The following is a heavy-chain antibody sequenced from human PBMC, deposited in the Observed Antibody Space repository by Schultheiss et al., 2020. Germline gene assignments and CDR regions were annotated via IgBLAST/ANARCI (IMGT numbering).Heavy chain of an antibody. CDR2: INPNSGGT. D-gene: IGHD2-21*02. CDR3: ARGGLVTATINWFDP. CDR1: GYPFTDYY. V-gene: IGHV1-2*02. Sequence: ASVKVSCKASGYPFTDYYIHWVRQAPGQGLEWMGWINPNSGGTNYAQKLQGRVTMTRDTSITTAYMELSSLRSEDTAVYYCARGGLVTATINWFDPWGQGTLVTVSS. J-gene: IGHJ5*02.